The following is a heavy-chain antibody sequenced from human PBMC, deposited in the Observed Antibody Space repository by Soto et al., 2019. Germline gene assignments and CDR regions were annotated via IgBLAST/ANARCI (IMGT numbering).Heavy chain of an antibody. J-gene: IGHJ4*02. CDR1: GDSISSATHY. CDR2: VSSSGNS. CDR3: VGRLTSIYIYFDS. V-gene: IGHV4-31*03. D-gene: IGHD7-27*01. Sequence: SETLSLTCTVSGDSISSATHYWNWIRQHPGKGLEWIGYVSSSGNSYYSPSLKSRVFMSVDTSKNLFSLKLSSVTAADMALYYCVGRLTSIYIYFDSWGQGTQVTVSS.